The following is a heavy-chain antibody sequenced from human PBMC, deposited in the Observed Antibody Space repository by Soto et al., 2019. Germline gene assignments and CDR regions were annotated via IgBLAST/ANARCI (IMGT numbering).Heavy chain of an antibody. Sequence: VGSLRLSCAASGFSFTNYAMSWVRQAPGKGLEWVSAIGGSGSNTYYADSVKGRFTISRDNSKNTLYLQMNSLRAEDTAVYYCAKSVEAAGNAFDIWGQGTMVT. CDR3: AKSVEAAGNAFDI. CDR2: IGGSGSNT. V-gene: IGHV3-23*01. CDR1: GFSFTNYA. J-gene: IGHJ3*02. D-gene: IGHD6-13*01.